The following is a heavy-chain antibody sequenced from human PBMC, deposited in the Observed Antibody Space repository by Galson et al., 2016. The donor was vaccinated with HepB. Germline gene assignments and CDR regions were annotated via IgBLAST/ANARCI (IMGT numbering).Heavy chain of an antibody. J-gene: IGHJ4*02. D-gene: IGHD2-21*01. CDR2: IRSEAYGGTT. CDR3: IRGVGAIADH. CDR1: GFTFSSSW. Sequence: SLRLSCAVSGFTFSSSWMTWVRQAPGKGLEWVGFIRSEAYGGTTEYAASVKGRFTISRDDSKTIAYLHLNRLKIDDTAVYYCIRGVGAIADHWGQGTLVTVSS. V-gene: IGHV3-49*04.